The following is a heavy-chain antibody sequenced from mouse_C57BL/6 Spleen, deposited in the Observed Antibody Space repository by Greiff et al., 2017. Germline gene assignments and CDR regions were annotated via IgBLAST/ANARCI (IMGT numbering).Heavy chain of an antibody. CDR3: TVYGNYLDFDV. CDR2: IRLKSDNYAT. Sequence: EVKLVESGGGLVQPGGSMKLSCVASGFTFSNYWLNWVRQSPEKGLEWVAQIRLKSDNYATHYAESVKGGFTISRDDSKSSVYLQMNNLRAEDTGVYYCTVYGNYLDFDVWGTGTTVTVSS. V-gene: IGHV6-3*01. D-gene: IGHD2-1*01. J-gene: IGHJ1*03. CDR1: GFTFSNYW.